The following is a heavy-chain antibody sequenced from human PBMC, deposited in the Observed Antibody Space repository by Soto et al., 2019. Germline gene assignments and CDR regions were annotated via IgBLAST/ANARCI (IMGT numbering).Heavy chain of an antibody. CDR1: GFTFSSYA. CDR2: ISGSGGST. J-gene: IGHJ3*02. CDR3: AKDTNFGVVLSTDAFDI. Sequence: EVQLLESGGGLVQPGGSLRLSCAASGFTFSSYAMSWVRQAPGKGLEWVSAISGSGGSTYYADSVKGRFTISRDNSKNTLYLQMNSLIAEDTAVYYCAKDTNFGVVLSTDAFDIWGQGTMVTVSS. V-gene: IGHV3-23*01. D-gene: IGHD3-3*01.